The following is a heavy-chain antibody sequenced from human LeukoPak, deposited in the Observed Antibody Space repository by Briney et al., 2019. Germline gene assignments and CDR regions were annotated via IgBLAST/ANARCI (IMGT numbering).Heavy chain of an antibody. CDR3: ARGVPYDSWSGPHYSDY. CDR1: RFTLSIYG. CDR2: IKQDGSQE. Sequence: GGCLRLSCTASRFTLSIYGMSWVRQAPWKGLEWVVHIKQDGSQEYYVDSVKGRFTISRDSAKNSLYLQMNSLRAEDTAVYYCARGVPYDSWSGPHYSDYWGQGTLVTVSS. V-gene: IGHV3-7*01. J-gene: IGHJ4*02. D-gene: IGHD3-3*01.